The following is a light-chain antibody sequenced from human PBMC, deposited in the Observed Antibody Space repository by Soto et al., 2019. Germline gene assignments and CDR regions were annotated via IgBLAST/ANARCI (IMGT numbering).Light chain of an antibody. V-gene: IGLV2-14*01. Sequence: QSALTQPASVSGSPGKSITISCTGTSSDVGYYNYVSWYQHHPGKAPKLMIYEVTNRSSGVSNRFSGSKSGNTASLTISGLQAEDEGDYYCSSYTTAYTQVFGGGTKLTVL. J-gene: IGLJ3*02. CDR2: EVT. CDR1: SSDVGYYNY. CDR3: SSYTTAYTQV.